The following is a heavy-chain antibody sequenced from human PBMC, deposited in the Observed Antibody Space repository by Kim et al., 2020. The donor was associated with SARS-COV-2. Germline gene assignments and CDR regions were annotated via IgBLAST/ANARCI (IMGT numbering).Heavy chain of an antibody. D-gene: IGHD3-16*01. CDR2: ISYIGRT. CDR1: AGSISSSDYP. J-gene: IGHJ6*03. Sequence: SETLSLTCSVSAGSISSSDYPWGWIRRAPGKGLELIGTISYIGRTHYNPSLKSRVTVSIDMSKNQFSLNLSSVTAADTAVYYCVRIYARYYYYYMDVWGKGTTVTVSS. CDR3: VRIYARYYYYYMDV. V-gene: IGHV4-39*01.